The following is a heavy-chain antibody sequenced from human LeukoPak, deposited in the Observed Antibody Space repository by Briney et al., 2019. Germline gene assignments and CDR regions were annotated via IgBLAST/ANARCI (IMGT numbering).Heavy chain of an antibody. J-gene: IGHJ4*02. CDR2: ISYDGSNK. D-gene: IGHD3-10*01. V-gene: IGHV3-30*18. CDR1: GFTFSSYG. Sequence: GGSLRLSCAASGFTFSSYGMHWVRQAPGKGLEWVAVISYDGSNKYYADSVKGRFTISRDNSKNTLYLQMNSLRAEDTAVYYCAKDSRYYYGSGRSSVVYYFDYWGQGTLVTVSS. CDR3: AKDSRYYYGSGRSSVVYYFDY.